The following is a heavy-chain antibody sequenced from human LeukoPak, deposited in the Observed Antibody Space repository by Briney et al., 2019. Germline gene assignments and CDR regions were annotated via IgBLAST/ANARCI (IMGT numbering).Heavy chain of an antibody. V-gene: IGHV4-59*12. Sequence: SETLSLTCTVSGGSISSYNWNWIRQPPGKGLEWIGYIDYSGSSNYNPSLKSRVTISADTSKNQFSLNLSSVTAADTAVYHCAREGKYGFTFDIWGQGTMLAVSS. CDR1: GGSISSYN. J-gene: IGHJ3*02. CDR3: AREGKYGFTFDI. CDR2: IDYSGSS. D-gene: IGHD2-2*01.